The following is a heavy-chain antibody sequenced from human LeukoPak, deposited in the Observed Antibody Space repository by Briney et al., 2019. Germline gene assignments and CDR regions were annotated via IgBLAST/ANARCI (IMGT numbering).Heavy chain of an antibody. CDR2: IYYSGST. CDR3: ARHAGATALIDY. CDR1: GGSISSSSYY. Sequence: SETLSLTCTVSGGSISSSSYYWGWIRQPPGKGLEWIGSIYYSGSTYYNPSLKSRVTISVDTSKNQFSLKLSSVTAADTAVYYCARHAGATALIDYWGQGTLVTVSS. J-gene: IGHJ4*02. V-gene: IGHV4-39*01. D-gene: IGHD3-10*01.